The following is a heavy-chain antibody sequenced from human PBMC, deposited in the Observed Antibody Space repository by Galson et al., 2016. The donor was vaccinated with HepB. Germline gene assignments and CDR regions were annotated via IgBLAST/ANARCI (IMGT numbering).Heavy chain of an antibody. V-gene: IGHV3-13*01. CDR3: ARGKSLWTMPWNYGLDV. CDR1: GFIFSTHD. D-gene: IGHD2-2*01. CDR2: IETAGDT. Sequence: SLRLSCAASGFIFSTHDMHWVRQVPGKGLEWVSGIETAGDTYYADSVKGRFTISRENGKNSVYLQMNSLDAGDTAVYYCARGKSLWTMPWNYGLDVWGKGTTVTVSS. J-gene: IGHJ6*04.